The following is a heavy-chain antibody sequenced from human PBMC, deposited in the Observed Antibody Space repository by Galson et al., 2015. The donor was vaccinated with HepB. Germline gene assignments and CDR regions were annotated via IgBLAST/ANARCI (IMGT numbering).Heavy chain of an antibody. CDR1: GFSLSTSGVG. Sequence: TLTLTCTFSGFSLSTSGVGVGWIRQPPGKALEWLAVIYWDDDERYSPSMKNRLTLTRDTSKNQVVLTMTNMDPVDTATYHCAHSLGTFSSGLAFDSWGQGILVTVSS. V-gene: IGHV2-5*02. CDR2: IYWDDDE. CDR3: AHSLGTFSSGLAFDS. D-gene: IGHD3/OR15-3a*01. J-gene: IGHJ4*02.